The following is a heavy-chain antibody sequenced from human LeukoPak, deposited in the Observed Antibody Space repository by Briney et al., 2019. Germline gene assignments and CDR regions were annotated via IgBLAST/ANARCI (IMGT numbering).Heavy chain of an antibody. Sequence: PGGSLRLSCAASGFTFSTYAMSWVRQAPGKGLEWVSHFGGSGGTILYADSVKGRFTISRDNSKNTLYLQMNSLRAEDTAVYHCAKSDCGGDCHLLDYWGQGTLVTVSS. CDR1: GFTFSTYA. CDR3: AKSDCGGDCHLLDY. CDR2: FGGSGGTI. J-gene: IGHJ4*02. V-gene: IGHV3-23*01. D-gene: IGHD2-21*02.